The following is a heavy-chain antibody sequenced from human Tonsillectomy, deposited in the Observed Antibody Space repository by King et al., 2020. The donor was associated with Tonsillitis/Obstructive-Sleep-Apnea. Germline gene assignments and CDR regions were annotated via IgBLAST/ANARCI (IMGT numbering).Heavy chain of an antibody. Sequence: QLQESGPGLVKPSETLSLTCTVSGDSISRYYWSWIWQPPGKGLEWIGYIHHSGTTNYNPSLKSRVTIAVDTSKNQFSLKVTFVSAADAAVYFCVRTAEGSYDFWSGMSDHYYYMDAWGKGTTVTVS. J-gene: IGHJ6*03. CDR2: IHHSGTT. CDR1: GDSISRYY. CDR3: VRTAEGSYDFWSGMSDHYYYMDA. V-gene: IGHV4-59*01. D-gene: IGHD3-3*01.